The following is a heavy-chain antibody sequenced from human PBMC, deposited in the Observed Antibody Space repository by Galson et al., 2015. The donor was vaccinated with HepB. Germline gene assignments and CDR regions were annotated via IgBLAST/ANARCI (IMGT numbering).Heavy chain of an antibody. V-gene: IGHV4-61*02. CDR3: ARGNTYDSRRHYYYYMDV. Sequence: TLSLTCTVSGGSISSGSYYWSWIRQPAGKGLEWIGRIYTSGSTNYNPSLKSRVTMSVDTSKNQFSLKLSSVTAADTAVYYCARGNTYDSRRHYYYYMDVWGKGTTVTVSS. J-gene: IGHJ6*03. CDR1: GGSISSGSYY. CDR2: IYTSGST. D-gene: IGHD3-22*01.